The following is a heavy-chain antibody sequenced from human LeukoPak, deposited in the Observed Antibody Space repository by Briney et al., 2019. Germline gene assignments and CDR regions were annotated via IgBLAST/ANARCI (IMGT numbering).Heavy chain of an antibody. J-gene: IGHJ6*02. V-gene: IGHV3-53*01. D-gene: IGHD5-12*01. Sequence: GGSLRLSCAASGFTFSSYAMHWVRQAPGKGLEWVSVIYSGGSTYYADSVKGRFTISRDNSKNTLYLQMNSLRAEDTAVYYCARGGSGYVFLSLGSYYYGMDVWGQGTTVTVSS. CDR2: IYSGGST. CDR1: GFTFSSYA. CDR3: ARGGSGYVFLSLGSYYYGMDV.